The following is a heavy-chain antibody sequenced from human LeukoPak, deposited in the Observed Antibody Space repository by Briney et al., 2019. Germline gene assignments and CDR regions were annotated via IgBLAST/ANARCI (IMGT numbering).Heavy chain of an antibody. CDR1: GFTFTSYY. CDR3: ARVEISGSYGTFDI. J-gene: IGHJ3*02. V-gene: IGHV1-46*01. D-gene: IGHD3-10*01. CDR2: ISPSGGST. Sequence: ASVKVSCKASGFTFTSYYMHWVRQPPGQGLEWMAMISPSGGSTSYAQKIQGRVTLIRDTSTSTVYMELSSLRSEDTALFYCARVEISGSYGTFDIWGQGTMVTVSS.